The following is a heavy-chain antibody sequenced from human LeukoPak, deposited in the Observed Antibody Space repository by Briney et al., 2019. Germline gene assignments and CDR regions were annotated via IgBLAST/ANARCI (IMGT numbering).Heavy chain of an antibody. Sequence: PGGSLRLSCAASGSTFSAYWMAWVRQAPGKGLEWVANIKKDVSEKYYVESVKGRFSISRDNAKNSLYLQMSSLRVEDTAVYYCARGLQEIDSWGQGTLVTVSS. CDR1: GSTFSAYW. V-gene: IGHV3-7*01. CDR2: IKKDVSEK. J-gene: IGHJ5*01. CDR3: ARGLQEIDS.